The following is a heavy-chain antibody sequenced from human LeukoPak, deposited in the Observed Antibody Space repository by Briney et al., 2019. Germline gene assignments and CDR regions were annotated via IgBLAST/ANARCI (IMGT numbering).Heavy chain of an antibody. V-gene: IGHV1-46*01. CDR1: GYTFTIYY. D-gene: IGHD7-27*01. CDR2: INPSGSST. Sequence: EASVTVSCKASGYTFTIYYIHWVRQAPGQGLEWMGIINPSGSSTSYAQKFQDRVTMTRDTSTSTVYMELSSLRSEDTAVYYCARKGGWGYIDYWGQGTLVTVSS. J-gene: IGHJ4*02. CDR3: ARKGGWGYIDY.